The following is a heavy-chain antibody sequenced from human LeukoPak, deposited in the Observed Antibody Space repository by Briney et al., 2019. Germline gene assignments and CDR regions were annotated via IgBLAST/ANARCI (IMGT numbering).Heavy chain of an antibody. D-gene: IGHD4-17*01. J-gene: IGHJ6*03. CDR1: GFTFSSYS. CDR2: ISTSSSYI. Sequence: PGGSLRLSCAAYGFTFSSYSMNWVRQAPGKGLEWVSFISTSSSYIYYADSVKGRFTISRDNAKNSLYLEMNSLRAEDTAVYYCARDAPFYGDYVYFFYMDVWGKGTTVTISS. CDR3: ARDAPFYGDYVYFFYMDV. V-gene: IGHV3-21*01.